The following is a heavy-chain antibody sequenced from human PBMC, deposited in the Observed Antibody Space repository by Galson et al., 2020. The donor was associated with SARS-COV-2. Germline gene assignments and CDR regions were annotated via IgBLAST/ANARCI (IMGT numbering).Heavy chain of an antibody. CDR3: ARGSRDVTMILMIATTASYYFDF. V-gene: IGHV4-34*01. CDR1: GGSFSGYY. Sequence: SQASATLSLTCAVYGGSFSGYYWGWIRQPPGKGLEWIGESNPTGSINYNPSLKSRVTILKDTSKNQFSLRLRSVTAADTAMYFCARGSRDVTMILMIATTASYYFDFWGQGSLVTVSS. D-gene: IGHD3-22*01. CDR2: SNPTGSI. J-gene: IGHJ4*02.